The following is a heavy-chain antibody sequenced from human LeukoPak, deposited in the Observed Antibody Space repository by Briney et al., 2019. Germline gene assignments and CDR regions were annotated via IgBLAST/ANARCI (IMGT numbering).Heavy chain of an antibody. J-gene: IGHJ4*02. D-gene: IGHD3-10*01. V-gene: IGHV3-30*18. CDR1: GFTFSSYG. CDR2: ISYDGRNK. CDR3: ANGEPKNY. Sequence: SGGSLRLSCAASGFTFSSYGMHWVRQAPGKGLEWVAVISYDGRNKYYAGSVKGRFTISRDNSKNTLHLQMNSLRAEDTAVYYCANGEPKNYWGQGTLVTVSS.